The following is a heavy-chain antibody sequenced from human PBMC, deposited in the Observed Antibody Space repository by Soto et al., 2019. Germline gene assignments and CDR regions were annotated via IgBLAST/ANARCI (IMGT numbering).Heavy chain of an antibody. CDR1: GFTFSSYA. D-gene: IGHD5-18*01. Sequence: EVQLLESGGGLVQPGGSLRLSCAASGFTFSSYAMSWVRQARGTGLEWVSAISGSGGSTYYADSVKCRFTISRDSSKNTLYLKMNSLSAEDTAVYYCAKMDRKLWLLDFDIWGHGRMVIVSS. CDR2: ISGSGGST. J-gene: IGHJ3*02. V-gene: IGHV3-23*01. CDR3: AKMDRKLWLLDFDI.